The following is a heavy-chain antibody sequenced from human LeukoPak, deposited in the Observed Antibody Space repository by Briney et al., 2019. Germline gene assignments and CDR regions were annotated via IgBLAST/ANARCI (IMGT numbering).Heavy chain of an antibody. CDR3: ARRYPAVSTGGNWFDP. V-gene: IGHV4-31*03. Sequence: SETLSLTCTVSGGSISSGGYYWSWIRQHPGKGLGWIGYVYYSGSTYYNPSLKSRVTISVDTSKNQFSLKLSSVTAADTAVYYCARRYPAVSTGGNWFDPWGQGTLVTVSS. D-gene: IGHD2-2*01. CDR1: GGSISSGGYY. J-gene: IGHJ5*02. CDR2: VYYSGST.